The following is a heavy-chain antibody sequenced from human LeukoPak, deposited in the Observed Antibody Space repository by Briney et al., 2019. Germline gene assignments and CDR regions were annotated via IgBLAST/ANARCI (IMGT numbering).Heavy chain of an antibody. CDR1: GGSFSGYY. V-gene: IGHV4-34*01. J-gene: IGHJ4*02. CDR2: INHSGST. CDR3: ARGLRCSSTSRYRFGAKPFDY. Sequence: SETLSLTCAVYGGSFSGYYWSWIRQPPGKGLEWIGEINHSGSTNYNPSLKSRVTISVDTSKNQFSLKLSSVTAADTAVYYCARGLRCSSTSRYRFGAKPFDYWGQGTLVTVSS. D-gene: IGHD2-2*01.